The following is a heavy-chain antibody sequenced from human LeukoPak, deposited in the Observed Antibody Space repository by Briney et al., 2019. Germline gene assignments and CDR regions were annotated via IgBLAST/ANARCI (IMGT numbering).Heavy chain of an antibody. CDR3: AKRYCSSTSCYTDY. D-gene: IGHD2-2*02. Sequence: GGSLRLSCAASGFTFSSYGMHWVRQAPGKGLEWVAVISYDGSNKYYADSVKGRFTISRDNSKNTLYLQMNSLRAEDTAVYYCAKRYCSSTSCYTDYWGQGTLVTVSS. V-gene: IGHV3-30*18. J-gene: IGHJ4*02. CDR1: GFTFSSYG. CDR2: ISYDGSNK.